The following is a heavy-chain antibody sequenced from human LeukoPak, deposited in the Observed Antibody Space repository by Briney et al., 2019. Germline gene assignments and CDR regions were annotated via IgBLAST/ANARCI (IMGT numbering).Heavy chain of an antibody. V-gene: IGHV1-18*01. J-gene: IGHJ3*02. D-gene: IGHD3-16*01. Sequence: GASVNVSCKASGYTFTIYGISWVRQAPGQGLEWMGWISAYNGNTNYAQKLQGRVTMTTDTSTSTAYMELRSLRSDDTAVYYCAGWGFSQRYAFDSWGQGTMVTVSS. CDR2: ISAYNGNT. CDR1: GYTFTIYG. CDR3: AGWGFSQRYAFDS.